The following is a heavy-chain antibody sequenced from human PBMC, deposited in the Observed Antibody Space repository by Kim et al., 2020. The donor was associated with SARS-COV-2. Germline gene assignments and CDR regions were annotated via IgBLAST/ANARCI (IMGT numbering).Heavy chain of an antibody. Sequence: GGSLRLSCAASGFTFSSYSMNWVRQAPGKGLEWVSYISSSSSTIYYADSVKGRFTISRDNAKNSLYLQMNSLRDEDTAVYYCARDRGYCSSTSCYRYYGMDVWGQGTTVTVSS. J-gene: IGHJ6*02. D-gene: IGHD2-2*02. CDR2: ISSSSSTI. CDR3: ARDRGYCSSTSCYRYYGMDV. CDR1: GFTFSSYS. V-gene: IGHV3-48*02.